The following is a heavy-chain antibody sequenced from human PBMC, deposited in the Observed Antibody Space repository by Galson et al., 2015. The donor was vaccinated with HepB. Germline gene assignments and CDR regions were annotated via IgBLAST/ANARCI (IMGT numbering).Heavy chain of an antibody. Sequence: SVKVSCKASGGTFSSYAISWVRQAPGQGLEWMGGIIPIFGTANYAQKFQGRVTITADESTSTAYMELSSLRSEDTAVYYCARGVVAATGWFDPWGQGTLVTVSS. CDR2: IIPIFGTA. J-gene: IGHJ5*02. V-gene: IGHV1-69*13. CDR1: GGTFSSYA. D-gene: IGHD2-15*01. CDR3: ARGVVAATGWFDP.